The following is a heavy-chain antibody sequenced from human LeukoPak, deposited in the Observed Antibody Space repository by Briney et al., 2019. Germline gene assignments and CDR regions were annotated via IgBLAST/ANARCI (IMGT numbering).Heavy chain of an antibody. CDR3: ARGSLIQWLVRESSAFDI. V-gene: IGHV4-59*01. CDR2: IYYSGST. Sequence: ASETLSLTCTVSGGSISSYYWSWIRQPPGKGLEWIGYIYYSGSTNYNPSLKSRVTISVDTSKNQFSLKLSSVTAADTAVYYCARGSLIQWLVRESSAFDIWGQGTMVTVSS. J-gene: IGHJ3*02. CDR1: GGSISSYY. D-gene: IGHD6-19*01.